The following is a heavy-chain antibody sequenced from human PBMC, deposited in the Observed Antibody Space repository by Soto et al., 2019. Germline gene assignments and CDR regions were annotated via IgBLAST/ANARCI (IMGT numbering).Heavy chain of an antibody. V-gene: IGHV1-46*01. CDR3: ARVSLELAYRTPDPYYYGMDV. D-gene: IGHD3-16*01. CDR2: INPSGGST. CDR1: GYTFTSYY. J-gene: IGHJ6*02. Sequence: VSCKASGYTFTSYYMHWVRQAPRQGLEWMGIINPSGGSTSYAQKFQGRVTMTRDTSTSTVYMELSSLRSEDTAVYYCARVSLELAYRTPDPYYYGMDVWGQGTTVTVSS.